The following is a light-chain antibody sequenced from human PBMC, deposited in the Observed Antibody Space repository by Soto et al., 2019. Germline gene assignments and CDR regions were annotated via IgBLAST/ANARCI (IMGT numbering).Light chain of an antibody. CDR2: EVS. CDR1: SSDVGAYKY. J-gene: IGLJ1*01. CDR3: NSYAGDIIRFV. V-gene: IGLV2-14*01. Sequence: QSALTQPASVSGSPGQSVTISCTGTSSDVGAYKYVSWYQQHPGKAPKLMIYEVSNRPSGVSNRFSGSKSGNTASLTISGLQADDEADYYCNSYAGDIIRFVLGTGTKVTVL.